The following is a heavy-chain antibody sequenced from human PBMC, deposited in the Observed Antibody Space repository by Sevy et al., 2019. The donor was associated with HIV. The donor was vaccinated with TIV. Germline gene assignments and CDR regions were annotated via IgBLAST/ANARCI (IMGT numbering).Heavy chain of an antibody. V-gene: IGHV3-23*01. Sequence: GGSLRLSCAASGFTFSKYSMSWVRQPPGKGLEWVSTLSFGCGEINYADSVKGRFTISRDNPKSSVYRQMNNLRPEDTAVYYCAREGCTKPHDYWGQGTLVTVSS. CDR2: LSFGCGEI. CDR1: GFTFSKYS. J-gene: IGHJ4*02. D-gene: IGHD2-8*01. CDR3: AREGCTKPHDY.